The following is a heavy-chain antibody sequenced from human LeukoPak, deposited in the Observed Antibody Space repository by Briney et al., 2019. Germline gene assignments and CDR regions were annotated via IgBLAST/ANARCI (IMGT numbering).Heavy chain of an antibody. CDR1: GFSFSNYW. CDR3: ARDLPQTYYYGSGSWSWFDP. Sequence: GGSLRLSCAASGFSFSNYWMDWVRQAPGKGLEWVAKIKHDGSRKDYVDSVKGRFTISRDNAKNSLYLQMNSLRAEDTAVYYCARDLPQTYYYGSGSWSWFDPWGQGTLVTVSS. CDR2: IKHDGSRK. D-gene: IGHD3-10*01. V-gene: IGHV3-7*01. J-gene: IGHJ5*02.